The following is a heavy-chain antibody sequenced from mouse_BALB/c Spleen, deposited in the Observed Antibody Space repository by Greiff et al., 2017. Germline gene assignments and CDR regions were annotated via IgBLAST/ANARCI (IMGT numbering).Heavy chain of an antibody. J-gene: IGHJ2*01. V-gene: IGHV1-18*01. CDR2: INPTYDST. CDR1: GYTFTDYN. D-gene: IGHD2-10*02. Sequence: VQLQQFGAELVKPGASVKISCKASGYTFTDYNMDWVKQSPGQSLEWIGEINPTYDSTSYNKKFKGKATMTVDKSSSTAYMELRSLTSEDTAVYYCARGVYGYGNYYFDDWGQGTTLTVSS. CDR3: ARGVYGYGNYYFDD.